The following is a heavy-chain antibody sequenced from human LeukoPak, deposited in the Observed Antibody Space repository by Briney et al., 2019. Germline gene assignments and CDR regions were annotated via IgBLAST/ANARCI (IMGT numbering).Heavy chain of an antibody. CDR3: ARLNYYDSSGYYSPYYYYMDV. V-gene: IGHV4-39*01. CDR2: IYCSGST. Sequence: SETLSLTCTVSGGSISSSSYYWGWIRQPPGKGLEWIESIYCSGSTYYNPSLKSRVTISVDTSKNQFSLKLSSVTAADTAVYYCARLNYYDSSGYYSPYYYYMDVWGKGTTVTISS. D-gene: IGHD3-22*01. CDR1: GGSISSSSYY. J-gene: IGHJ6*03.